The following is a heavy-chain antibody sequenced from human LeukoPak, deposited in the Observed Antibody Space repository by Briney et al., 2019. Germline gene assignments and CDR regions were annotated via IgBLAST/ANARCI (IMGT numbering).Heavy chain of an antibody. CDR1: GYNFPNYW. CDR3: TRRRYGDGYNWFDP. Sequence: GESLKISCKASGYNFPNYWIAWVRQMPGKGLELTGINYPGDSDTRYSPSFQGQVTISADKSITTAYLQWSSLKASDSAMYYCTRRRYGDGYNWFDPWGQGTLVTVSS. V-gene: IGHV5-51*01. CDR2: NYPGDSDT. D-gene: IGHD4-17*01. J-gene: IGHJ5*02.